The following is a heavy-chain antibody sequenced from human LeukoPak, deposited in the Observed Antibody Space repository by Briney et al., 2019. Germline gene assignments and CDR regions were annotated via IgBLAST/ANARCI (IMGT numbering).Heavy chain of an antibody. V-gene: IGHV1-8*01. Sequence: GASVKVSCKASGYTFTSYDINWVRQATGQGLEWMGWMNPNSGNTGYAQKFQGRVTMTRNTSISTVYMELSSLRSEDTAVYYCARGFVLRYFDWLSRLDWFDPWGQGTLVTVSS. CDR3: ARGFVLRYFDWLSRLDWFDP. CDR1: GYTFTSYD. D-gene: IGHD3-9*01. J-gene: IGHJ5*02. CDR2: MNPNSGNT.